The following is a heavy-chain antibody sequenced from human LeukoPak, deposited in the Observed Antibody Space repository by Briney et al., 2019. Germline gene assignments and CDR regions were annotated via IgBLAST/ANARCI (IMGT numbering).Heavy chain of an antibody. Sequence: NPGGSLRLSCTASGFTFGDYAMSWFRQAPGKGLEWVGFIRSKAYGGTTEYAASVKGRFTISRDDSKSIAYLQMNSLKTEDTAVYYCTRGFEEMATIVGFDPWGQGTLVTVSS. V-gene: IGHV3-49*05. CDR1: GFTFGDYA. J-gene: IGHJ5*02. D-gene: IGHD5-24*01. CDR2: IRSKAYGGTT. CDR3: TRGFEEMATIVGFDP.